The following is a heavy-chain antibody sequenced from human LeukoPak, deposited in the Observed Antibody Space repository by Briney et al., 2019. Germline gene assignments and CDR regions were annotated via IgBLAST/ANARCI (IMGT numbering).Heavy chain of an antibody. D-gene: IGHD4-17*01. CDR2: SHSSEGA. J-gene: IGHJ6*04. Sequence: ASETLSLTCTVSGGSLNGDYWGWIRQPPGKGLERIGYSHSSEGAAHNASLKSRLTISLDTSKTQFSLTLSSVTAADTAVYYCARHVYGEGMVVWGKGTTVTVSS. CDR3: ARHVYGEGMVV. CDR1: GGSLNGDY. V-gene: IGHV4-59*08.